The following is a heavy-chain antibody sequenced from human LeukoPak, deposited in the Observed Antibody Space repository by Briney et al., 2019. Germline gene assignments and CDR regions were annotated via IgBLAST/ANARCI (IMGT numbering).Heavy chain of an antibody. CDR2: IYRGGST. CDR1: GFTVSNNY. J-gene: IGHJ4*02. CDR3: AKDRNAVTPYYFDY. D-gene: IGHD4-17*01. Sequence: GGSLRLSCAASGFTVSNNYMSWVRQAPGKGLEWVSVIYRGGSTYYADSVKGRFTISRDNSKNMLYLQMNSLRAEDTAVYYCAKDRNAVTPYYFDYWGQGTLVTVSS. V-gene: IGHV3-53*01.